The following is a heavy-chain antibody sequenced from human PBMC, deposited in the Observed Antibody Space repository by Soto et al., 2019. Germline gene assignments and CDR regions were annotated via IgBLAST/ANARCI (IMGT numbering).Heavy chain of an antibody. D-gene: IGHD5-18*01. CDR2: ISGSGGST. CDR3: AKLTYRYGYAIGRFDY. J-gene: IGHJ4*02. V-gene: IGHV3-23*01. CDR1: GFTFSSYA. Sequence: EVQLLESGGGLVQPGGSLRLSCAASGFTFSSYAMSWVRQAPGKGLEWVSAISGSGGSTYYADSVKGRFTISRDNSKNTLYLQMNSLRAEDTAVYYCAKLTYRYGYAIGRFDYWGQGTLVTVSS.